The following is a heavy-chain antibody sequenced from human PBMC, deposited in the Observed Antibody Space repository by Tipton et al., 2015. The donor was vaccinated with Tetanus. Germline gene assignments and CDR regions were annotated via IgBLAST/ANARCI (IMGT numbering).Heavy chain of an antibody. D-gene: IGHD3-3*01. CDR3: ARANYEFPKKGPFDS. V-gene: IGHV4-59*01. J-gene: IGHJ4*02. CDR1: GASISSYY. Sequence: TLSLTCSVSGASISSYYWNWIRQVPGKGLEWIGYTHHSGNTNYNPSLSGRVTTSVDTSKNQFSLKMSSVTAADTAVYCCARANYEFPKKGPFDSWGRGTLVIVSS. CDR2: THHSGNT.